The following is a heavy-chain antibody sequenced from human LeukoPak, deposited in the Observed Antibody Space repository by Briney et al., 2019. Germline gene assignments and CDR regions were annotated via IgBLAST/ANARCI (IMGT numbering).Heavy chain of an antibody. Sequence: GGSLRLSCAASGFTFSSYAMSWVRQAPGKGLEWVSAISGSGGSTYYADSVKGRFTISRDNSKNTLYLQMNSLRAEDTAVYYCAKDRARCGSTSCYLGAAFDIWGQGTMVTVSS. CDR2: ISGSGGST. CDR1: GFTFSSYA. J-gene: IGHJ3*02. V-gene: IGHV3-23*01. CDR3: AKDRARCGSTSCYLGAAFDI. D-gene: IGHD2-2*01.